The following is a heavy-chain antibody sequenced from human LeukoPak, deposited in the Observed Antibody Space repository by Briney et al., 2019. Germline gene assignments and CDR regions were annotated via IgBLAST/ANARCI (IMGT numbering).Heavy chain of an antibody. CDR1: GYSFTSYW. V-gene: IGHV5-51*01. J-gene: IGHJ6*03. Sequence: GESLKISCKGSGYSFTSYWIGWVRPMPGKGLEWMGILYPGDSDTRYSPSFQGQVTISADKSISTAYLQWSSLKASDTAMCYCARRGRIAAAGVYYYYYMDVWGKGTTVTVSS. D-gene: IGHD6-13*01. CDR2: LYPGDSDT. CDR3: ARRGRIAAAGVYYYYYMDV.